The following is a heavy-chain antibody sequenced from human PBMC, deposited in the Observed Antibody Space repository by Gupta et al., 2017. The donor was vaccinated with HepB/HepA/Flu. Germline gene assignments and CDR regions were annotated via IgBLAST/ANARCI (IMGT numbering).Heavy chain of an antibody. CDR1: GFTFDDYA. J-gene: IGHJ6*02. D-gene: IGHD1-1*01. V-gene: IGHV3-9*01. Sequence: EVQLVESGGGLVQPGRSLRLSCAASGFTFDDYAMHWVRQAPGKGLEWVSGISWNSGSIGYADSVKGRFTISRDNAKNSLYLQMNSLRAEDTALYYCAKETLFTPQDDEIYGMDVWGQGTTVTVSS. CDR3: AKETLFTPQDDEIYGMDV. CDR2: ISWNSGSI.